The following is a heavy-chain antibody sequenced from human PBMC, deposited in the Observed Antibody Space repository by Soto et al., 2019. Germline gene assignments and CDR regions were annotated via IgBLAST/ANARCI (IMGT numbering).Heavy chain of an antibody. Sequence: LSLTCAVSGDSVSTNSAAWNWIRQSPSRGLEWLGRTYYRSKWYNDYAVSVKSRININADTSKNQISLQLNSVTPEDTAVYYCARAGPDYYYYGLDVWGQGTTVTVSS. J-gene: IGHJ6*02. CDR3: ARAGPDYYYYGLDV. V-gene: IGHV6-1*01. D-gene: IGHD3-10*01. CDR2: TYYRSKWYN. CDR1: GDSVSTNSAA.